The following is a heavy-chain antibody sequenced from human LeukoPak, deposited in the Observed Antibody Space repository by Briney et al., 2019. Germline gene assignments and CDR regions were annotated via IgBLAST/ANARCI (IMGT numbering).Heavy chain of an antibody. J-gene: IGHJ4*02. Sequence: PSETLSLTCAVSGYSISSGYYWGWIRQPPGKGLEWIGSIYHSGSTYYNPSLKSRVTISVDTSKNQFSLKLSSVPAADTAVYYCARTAGRITIFGVLDGYYFDYWGQGTLVTVSP. CDR2: IYHSGST. V-gene: IGHV4-38-2*01. D-gene: IGHD3-3*01. CDR3: ARTAGRITIFGVLDGYYFDY. CDR1: GYSISSGYY.